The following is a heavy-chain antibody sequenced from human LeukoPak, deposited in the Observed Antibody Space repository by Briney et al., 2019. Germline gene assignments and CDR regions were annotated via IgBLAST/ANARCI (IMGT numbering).Heavy chain of an antibody. V-gene: IGHV4-34*01. CDR3: ARQPRFAMVRGVIGFDY. D-gene: IGHD3-10*01. J-gene: IGHJ4*02. CDR1: GGSISSYY. Sequence: SETLSLTCTVSGGSISSYYWSWIRQPPGKGLEWIGEINHSGSTNYNPSLKSRVTISVDTSKNQFSLKLSSVTAADTAVYYCARQPRFAMVRGVIGFDYWGQGTLVTVSS. CDR2: INHSGST.